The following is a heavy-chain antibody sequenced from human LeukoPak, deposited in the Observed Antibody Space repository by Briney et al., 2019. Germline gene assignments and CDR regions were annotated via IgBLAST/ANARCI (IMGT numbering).Heavy chain of an antibody. CDR1: NGSMSSYY. V-gene: IGHV4-4*07. CDR2: IYSSGRT. CDR3: ARLHSRLPRRGFDY. Sequence: SETLSLICNVSNGSMSSYYWSWIRQPAARGLEWIGRIYSSGRTYYNPSLKSRVTVSIDTSKNQFSLNLSSVTAADTAIYYCARLHSRLPRRGFDYWGQGTLVTVSS. J-gene: IGHJ4*02.